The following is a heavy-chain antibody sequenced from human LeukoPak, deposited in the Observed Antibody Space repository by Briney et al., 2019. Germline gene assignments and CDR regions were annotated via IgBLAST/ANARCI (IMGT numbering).Heavy chain of an antibody. CDR3: ARAVGTAYYYDSSGYFDY. CDR1: GFTFGTYW. J-gene: IGHJ4*02. D-gene: IGHD3-22*01. Sequence: SGGSLRLSCAASGFTFGTYWMSWVRQAPGKGLEWVANIKQDGSEKYYVDSVKGRFTISRDNAKNSLYLQMNSLRAEDTAVYYCARAVGTAYYYDSSGYFDYWGQGTLVTVSS. CDR2: IKQDGSEK. V-gene: IGHV3-7*01.